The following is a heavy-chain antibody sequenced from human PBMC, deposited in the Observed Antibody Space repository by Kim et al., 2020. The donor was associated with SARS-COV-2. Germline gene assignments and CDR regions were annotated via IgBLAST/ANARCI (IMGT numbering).Heavy chain of an antibody. CDR1: GGTFSSYA. Sequence: SVKVSCKASGGTFSSYAISWVRQAPGQGLEWMGGIIPIFGTANYAQKFQGRVTITADESTSTAYMELSSLRSEDTAVYYCARYLPGDGGNSVWFDPWGQGTLVTVSS. J-gene: IGHJ5*02. CDR3: ARYLPGDGGNSVWFDP. D-gene: IGHD2-21*02. CDR2: IIPIFGTA. V-gene: IGHV1-69*13.